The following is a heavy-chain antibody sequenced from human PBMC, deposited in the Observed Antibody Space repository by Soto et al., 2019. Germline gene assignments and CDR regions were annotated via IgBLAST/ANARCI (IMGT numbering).Heavy chain of an antibody. D-gene: IGHD5-18*01. Sequence: ASVKVSCKASGYTFTSYYMHWVRQAPGQGLEWMGWINPNSGGTNYAQKFQGWVTMTRDTSISTAYMELSRLRSDDTAVYYCARSGYIYSYGLPYYYYYGMDVWGQGTTVTVSS. CDR1: GYTFTSYY. J-gene: IGHJ6*02. V-gene: IGHV1-2*04. CDR2: INPNSGGT. CDR3: ARSGYIYSYGLPYYYYYGMDV.